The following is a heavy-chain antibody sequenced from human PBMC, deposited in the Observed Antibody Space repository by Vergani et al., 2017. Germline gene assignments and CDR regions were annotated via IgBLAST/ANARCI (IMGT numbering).Heavy chain of an antibody. CDR1: GFTFSSYG. CDR2: IWYDGSNK. J-gene: IGHJ2*01. CDR3: ARESIMVRGVIRKPTAYFDL. V-gene: IGHV3-33*01. D-gene: IGHD3-10*01. Sequence: QVQLVESGGGVVQPGRSLRLSCAASGFTFSSYGMHWVRQAPGKGLEWVAVIWYDGSNKYYADSVKGRFTISRDNSKNTLYLQMNSLRAEDTAVYYCARESIMVRGVIRKPTAYFDLWGRGTLVTVSS.